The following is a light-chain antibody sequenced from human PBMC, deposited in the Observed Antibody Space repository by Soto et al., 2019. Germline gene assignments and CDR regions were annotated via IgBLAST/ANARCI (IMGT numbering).Light chain of an antibody. CDR2: AAS. CDR1: QGIANY. V-gene: IGKV1-27*01. Sequence: DIQMTQSPSSLSASVGDRVTITCRASQGIANYLAWYQQKPGKVPKLLMYAASTLQSGVPSRFSGSGSGTDFTLTISSLQPEDVATYYCQKYNGAPPWTFDQGTKVEIK. J-gene: IGKJ1*01. CDR3: QKYNGAPPWT.